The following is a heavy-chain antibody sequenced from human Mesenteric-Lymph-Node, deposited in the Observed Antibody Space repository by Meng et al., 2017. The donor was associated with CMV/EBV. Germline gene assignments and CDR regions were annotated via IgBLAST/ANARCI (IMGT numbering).Heavy chain of an antibody. Sequence: GESLKISCAASGFTVSSNYMSWVRQAPGKGLEWVSIIYSGGNTYYADSVKGRFTISRDNAKNSLYLQMNSLRTEDTALYYCARDAVGGWELRRGYYYYGMDVWGQGTTVTVSS. V-gene: IGHV3-53*01. CDR2: IYSGGNT. CDR3: ARDAVGGWELRRGYYYYGMDV. J-gene: IGHJ6*02. D-gene: IGHD1-26*01. CDR1: GFTVSSNY.